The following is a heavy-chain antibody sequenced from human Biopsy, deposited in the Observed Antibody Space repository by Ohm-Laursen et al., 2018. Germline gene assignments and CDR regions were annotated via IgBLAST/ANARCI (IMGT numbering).Heavy chain of an antibody. J-gene: IGHJ4*02. Sequence: SQTLSLTCAVSGVSINGGRYYWNWIRHHPGKSLEWIGNIFYSANTYYNPSLKSRVTISVDTSKNQFSLKLSSMTAADTAVYYCARLGSGDYFPTFFDFWGQGALVTVSS. CDR3: ARLGSGDYFPTFFDF. V-gene: IGHV4-31*11. CDR2: IFYSANT. D-gene: IGHD5-12*01. CDR1: GVSINGGRYY.